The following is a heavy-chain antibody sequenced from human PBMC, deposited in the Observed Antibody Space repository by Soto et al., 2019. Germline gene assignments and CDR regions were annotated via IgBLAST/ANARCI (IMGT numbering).Heavy chain of an antibody. J-gene: IGHJ4*02. V-gene: IGHV4-59*08. Sequence: SETLSLTCTVSGGTISSWYWSWVRQPPGKGLEWIGYIYYSGSTNCNPSLKSRVTISVDTSKNQFSLKLSSVTAADTAVYYCARRYGSAIDYWGQGTLVTVSS. CDR2: IYYSGST. CDR1: GGTISSWY. D-gene: IGHD1-26*01. CDR3: ARRYGSAIDY.